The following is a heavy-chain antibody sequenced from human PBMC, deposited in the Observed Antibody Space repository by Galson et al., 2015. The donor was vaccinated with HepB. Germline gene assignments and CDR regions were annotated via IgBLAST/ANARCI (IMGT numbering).Heavy chain of an antibody. CDR2: ISAYNGNT. CDR3: ARDPGIVGATDPIDY. CDR1: GSTFTSYG. D-gene: IGHD1-26*01. Sequence: QSGAEVTKPGASVKVSCKASGSTFTSYGISWVRQAPGQGLEWMGWISAYNGNTNYAQKLQGRVTMTTDTSTSTAYMELRSLRSDDTAVYYCARDPGIVGATDPIDYWGQGTLVTVSS. V-gene: IGHV1-18*04. J-gene: IGHJ4*02.